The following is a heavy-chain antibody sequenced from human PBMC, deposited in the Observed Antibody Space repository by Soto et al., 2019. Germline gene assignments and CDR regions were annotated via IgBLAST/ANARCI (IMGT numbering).Heavy chain of an antibody. D-gene: IGHD2-21*01. CDR1: GFIFTDWF. CDR2: ITTSGGNS. CDR3: AKEGAIPGEVDA. V-gene: IGHV1-46*01. J-gene: IGHJ1*01. Sequence: HLAQSGPEVKRPGASVKISCKASGFIFTDWFMHWVRQAPGQGPEWMGIITTSGGNSIYSQKFQHRVTMTRYTSSSTVYVELSSLTSVDTAVYYCAKEGAIPGEVDAWGQGTLVTVSS.